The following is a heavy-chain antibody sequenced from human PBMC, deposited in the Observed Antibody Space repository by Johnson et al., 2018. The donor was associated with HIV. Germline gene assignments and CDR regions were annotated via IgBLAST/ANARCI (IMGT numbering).Heavy chain of an antibody. V-gene: IGHV3-20*04. D-gene: IGHD7-27*01. Sequence: VQLVESGGGVVRPGGSLRLSCAASGFTFDDYVVSWVRHAPGKGLEWVSSINWNGGSTTYTDSVRGRFSISRDNAKNSLVLQMNSLRAEDTALYYCARDPTTQDLRLIGDFGSFDIWGQGTMVTVSS. CDR1: GFTFDDYV. CDR3: ARDPTTQDLRLIGDFGSFDI. CDR2: INWNGGST. J-gene: IGHJ3*02.